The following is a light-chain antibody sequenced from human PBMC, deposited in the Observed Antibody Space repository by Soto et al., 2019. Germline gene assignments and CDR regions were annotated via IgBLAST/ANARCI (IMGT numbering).Light chain of an antibody. J-gene: IGKJ1*01. Sequence: EIVLTQSPGTLSLSPGERATLSCRASQSVSSSYLAWYQQKPGQAPRLLIYGASSRATGIPDRFSGSGSGTDFTLTISSLGAEDFALYYCQQHENWPRTFGQGTKVDIK. CDR2: GAS. CDR3: QQHENWPRT. CDR1: QSVSSSY. V-gene: IGKV3-20*01.